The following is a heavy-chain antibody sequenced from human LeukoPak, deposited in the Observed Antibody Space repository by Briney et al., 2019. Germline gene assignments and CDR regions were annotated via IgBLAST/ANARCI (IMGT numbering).Heavy chain of an antibody. CDR2: IYYSGST. D-gene: IGHD4-17*01. Sequence: PSETLSLTCTVSGGSISSYYWSWIRQSAGKGLEWIGYIYYSGSTKYNPSLKSRVTVSVDTSKNQFSLKLSSVTAADTAVYYCARSLGGDYVNYWGQGTLVTVSS. J-gene: IGHJ4*02. CDR3: ARSLGGDYVNY. V-gene: IGHV4-59*01. CDR1: GGSISSYY.